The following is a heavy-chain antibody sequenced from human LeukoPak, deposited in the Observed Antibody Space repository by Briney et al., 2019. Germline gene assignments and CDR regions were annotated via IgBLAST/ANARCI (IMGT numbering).Heavy chain of an antibody. V-gene: IGHV3-53*01. CDR2: IYSGGST. J-gene: IGHJ4*02. D-gene: IGHD4-17*01. CDR1: GFTFSSYV. CDR3: ARRGYGDYRDY. Sequence: GGSLRLSCAASGFTFSSYVMSWVRQAPGKGLDWVSVIYSGGSTYYADSVKGRFTISRDNSKNTLYLQMNSLGAEDTAVYYCARRGYGDYRDYWGQGTLVTVSS.